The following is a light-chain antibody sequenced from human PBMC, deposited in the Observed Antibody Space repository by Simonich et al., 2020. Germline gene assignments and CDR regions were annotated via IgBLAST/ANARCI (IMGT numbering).Light chain of an antibody. CDR2: DAS. CDR3: QHSST. J-gene: IGKJ4*01. V-gene: IGKV3-11*01. CDR1: QSVSSY. Sequence: EIVLTQSPATLSLSPGERATLSCRASQSVSSYLAWYQQKPGQAPRLLIYDASNRATGIPARFSGSGSGTDFTLTISSLQAEDVAVYYCQHSSTFGGGTKVEIK.